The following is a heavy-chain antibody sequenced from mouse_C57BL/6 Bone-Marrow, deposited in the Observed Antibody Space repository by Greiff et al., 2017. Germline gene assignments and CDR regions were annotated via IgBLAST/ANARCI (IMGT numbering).Heavy chain of an antibody. CDR1: GYTFTNYW. CDR3: ARYALYGNYDY. J-gene: IGHJ2*01. CDR2: IYPGGGYT. V-gene: IGHV1-63*01. Sequence: SGAELVRPGTSVKMSCKASGYTFTNYWIGWAKQRPGHGLEWIGDIYPGGGYTNYNEKFKGKATLTADKSSSTAYMQFSSLTSEDSAIYYCARYALYGNYDYWGQGTTLTVSS. D-gene: IGHD2-1*01.